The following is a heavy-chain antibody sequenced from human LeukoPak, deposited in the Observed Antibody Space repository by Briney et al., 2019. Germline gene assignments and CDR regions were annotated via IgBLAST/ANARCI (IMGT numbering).Heavy chain of an antibody. CDR3: ARDIWDMITMVRGVSVDY. J-gene: IGHJ4*02. V-gene: IGHV3-30*19. CDR2: ISYDGSNK. D-gene: IGHD3-10*01. CDR1: GFIFSNYG. Sequence: GGSLRLSCAVSGFIFSNYGMHWVRQAPGKGLEWVAVISYDGSNKYYADSVKGRFTISRDNSKNTLYLQMNSLRAEDTAVYYCARDIWDMITMVRGVSVDYWGQGTLVTVSS.